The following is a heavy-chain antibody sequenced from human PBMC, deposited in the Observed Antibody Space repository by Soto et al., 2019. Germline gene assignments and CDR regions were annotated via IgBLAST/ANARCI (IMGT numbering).Heavy chain of an antibody. CDR3: AREEFAEGGYRYRSLDY. CDR1: GFTFSSYD. CDR2: IGTAGDT. D-gene: IGHD5-18*01. V-gene: IGHV3-13*01. Sequence: EVQLVESGGGLVQPGGSLRLSCAASGFTFSSYDMHWVRQATGKGLEWVSAIGTAGDTYYPGSVKGRFTISRENAKNSLYLQMNSLRAEDTAVYYCAREEFAEGGYRYRSLDYWGQGTLVTVSS. J-gene: IGHJ4*01.